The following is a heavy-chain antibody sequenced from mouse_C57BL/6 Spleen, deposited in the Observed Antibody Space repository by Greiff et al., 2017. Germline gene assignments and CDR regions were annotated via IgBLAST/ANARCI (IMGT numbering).Heavy chain of an antibody. CDR2: INYDGSST. CDR1: GFTFSDYY. CDR3: ARRPAYDYYAMDY. D-gene: IGHD2-12*01. V-gene: IGHV5-16*02. J-gene: IGHJ4*01. Sequence: EVKVEESEGGLVQPGSSMKLSCTASGFTFSDYYMAWVRQVPEKGLEWVANINYDGSSTYYLDSLKSRFIISRDNAKNILYLQMSSLKSEDTATYYCARRPAYDYYAMDYWGQGTSVTVSS.